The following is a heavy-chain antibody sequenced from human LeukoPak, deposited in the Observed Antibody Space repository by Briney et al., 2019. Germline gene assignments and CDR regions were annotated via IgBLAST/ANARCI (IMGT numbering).Heavy chain of an antibody. V-gene: IGHV3-23*01. CDR1: GFTFSSYA. CDR2: ITASGGNT. J-gene: IGHJ4*02. CDR3: AKGNGYSYGRYYFDY. Sequence: GGSLRLSCAASGFTFSSYAMGWVRQAPGKGLEWFSAITASGGNTYYADSVRGRFTISRDNSKNTLYLQVNSLRGEDTAVYYCAKGNGYSYGRYYFDYWGQGTLVTVSS. D-gene: IGHD5-18*01.